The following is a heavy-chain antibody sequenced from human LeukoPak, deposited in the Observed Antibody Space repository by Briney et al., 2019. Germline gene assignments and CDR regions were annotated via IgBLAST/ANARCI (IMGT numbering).Heavy chain of an antibody. J-gene: IGHJ4*02. CDR3: ARATSTSGPTFDY. V-gene: IGHV3-48*02. CDR1: GFTFSTYR. CDR2: INTDSSTI. D-gene: IGHD6-19*01. Sequence: QSGGSLRLSCAASGFTFSTYRMNWVRQAPGKGLEWLSYINTDSSTIYYTDSLKGRFTISRDNAKNSLYLQMNSLRDEDTAVYYCARATSTSGPTFDYWGQGTLATVSS.